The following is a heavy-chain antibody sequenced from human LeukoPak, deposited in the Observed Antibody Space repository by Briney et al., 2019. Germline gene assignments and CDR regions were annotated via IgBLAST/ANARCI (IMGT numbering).Heavy chain of an antibody. V-gene: IGHV4-39*01. CDR1: GGSISSSSYY. D-gene: IGHD2-2*02. J-gene: IGHJ6*03. CDR2: IYYSGST. Sequence: SETLSLTCTVSGGSISSSSYYWGWIRQPPGKGLEWIGSIYYSGSTYYNPSLKSRVTISVDTSKNQFSLKLSSVTAADTAVYYCARLSCSSTSCYIRYYYYMDVWGKGTTVTVSS. CDR3: ARLSCSSTSCYIRYYYYMDV.